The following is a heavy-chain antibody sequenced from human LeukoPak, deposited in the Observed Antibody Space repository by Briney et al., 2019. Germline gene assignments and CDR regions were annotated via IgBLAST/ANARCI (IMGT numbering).Heavy chain of an antibody. CDR2: ISGSGGGT. V-gene: IGHV3-23*01. J-gene: IGHJ4*02. CDR1: GFTFSSYG. Sequence: GGSLRLSCAASGFTFSSYGMSWVRQAPGKGLEWVSAISGSGGGTYYADSVKGRFTISRDNSKNTLYLQMNSLRAEDTAVYYCAKRPYGDYAILYFDYWGQGTLVTVSS. CDR3: AKRPYGDYAILYFDY. D-gene: IGHD4-17*01.